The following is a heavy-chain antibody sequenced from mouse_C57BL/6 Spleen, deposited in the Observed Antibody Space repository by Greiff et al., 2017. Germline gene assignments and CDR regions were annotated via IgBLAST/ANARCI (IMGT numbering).Heavy chain of an antibody. CDR3: RGTAVEAKRYFDV. D-gene: IGHD1-1*01. CDR2: IDPETGGT. Sequence: VQLQQSGAELVRPGASVTLSCKASGYTFTDYEMHWVKQTPVHGLEWIGAIDPETGGTAYNQKFKGKAILTADKSSSTAYMELRSLTSEDSAVYYCRGTAVEAKRYFDVWGTGTTVTVSS. CDR1: GYTFTDYE. J-gene: IGHJ1*03. V-gene: IGHV1-15*01.